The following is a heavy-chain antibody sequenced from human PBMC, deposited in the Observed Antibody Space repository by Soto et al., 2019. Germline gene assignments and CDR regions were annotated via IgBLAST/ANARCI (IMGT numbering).Heavy chain of an antibody. D-gene: IGHD3-10*01. CDR3: ARASSFRGDFDI. V-gene: IGHV4-4*02. J-gene: IGHJ3*02. CDR2: IYHAGSP. CDR1: GGSIRSSSW. Sequence: QVQLQESGPGLVKPSGTLSLNCAVSGGSIRSSSWWTWLRQSPGKGLEWTGEIYHAGSPNYNPSFQSRVTISADTSKNFFSLRLTSVTAADTAIYYCARASSFRGDFDIWGQGTAVTVSS.